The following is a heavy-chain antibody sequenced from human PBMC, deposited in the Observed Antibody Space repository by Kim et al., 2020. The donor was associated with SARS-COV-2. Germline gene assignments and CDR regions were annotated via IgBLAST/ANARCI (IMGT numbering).Heavy chain of an antibody. V-gene: IGHV4-59*01. Sequence: GSTNSTPSLKSRITKSVDTSKNQFSRKLSSVTAADTAVYYCARFYYGMDVWGQGTTVTVSS. CDR3: ARFYYGMDV. CDR2: GST. J-gene: IGHJ6*02.